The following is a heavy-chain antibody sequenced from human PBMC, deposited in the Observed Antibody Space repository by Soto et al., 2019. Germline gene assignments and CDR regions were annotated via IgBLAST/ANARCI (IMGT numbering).Heavy chain of an antibody. CDR1: GGSISSGSC. V-gene: IGHV4-34*01. D-gene: IGHD3-3*01. Sequence: SATLSLTCTVSGGSISSGSCWSWIRQPPGKGLEWIGEINHSGRTNYNPSLKSRVTISVDTSKSQFSLKLSSVTAADTAVYYCARGRKYYDFWSGYSHPRYYFNYWGQGTLVTVSS. CDR3: ARGRKYYDFWSGYSHPRYYFNY. J-gene: IGHJ4*02. CDR2: INHSGRT.